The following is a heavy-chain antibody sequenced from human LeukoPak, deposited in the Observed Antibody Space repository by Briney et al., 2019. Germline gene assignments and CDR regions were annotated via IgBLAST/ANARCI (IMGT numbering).Heavy chain of an antibody. CDR1: GYTFTGYY. CDR3: ARGLHYYYYYMDV. J-gene: IGHJ6*03. Sequence: GASVKVSCKASGYTFTGYYMHWVRQAPGQGLEWMGWINPNSGGTNYAQKFQGSVTMTRDTSISTAYMELSRLRSDDTAVYYCARGLHYYYYYMDVWGKGITVTVSS. V-gene: IGHV1-2*02. CDR2: INPNSGGT.